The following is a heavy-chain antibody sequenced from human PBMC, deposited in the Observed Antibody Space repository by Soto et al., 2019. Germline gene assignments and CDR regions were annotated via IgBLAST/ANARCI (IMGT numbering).Heavy chain of an antibody. Sequence: GVSLRLSCAASGFAFSSYAMSWVRQAPGKGLEWVSAISGSGGSTYYADSVKGRFTISRDNSKNTLYLQMNSLRAEDTAVYYCAKEDLDIVATMGFDYWGQGTLVTVSS. CDR3: AKEDLDIVATMGFDY. V-gene: IGHV3-23*01. CDR2: ISGSGGST. D-gene: IGHD5-12*01. CDR1: GFAFSSYA. J-gene: IGHJ4*02.